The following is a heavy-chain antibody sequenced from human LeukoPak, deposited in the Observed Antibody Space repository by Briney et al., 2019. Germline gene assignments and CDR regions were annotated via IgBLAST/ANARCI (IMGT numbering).Heavy chain of an antibody. J-gene: IGHJ6*03. V-gene: IGHV1-18*01. CDR2: ISAYNGNT. D-gene: IGHD4-23*01. CDR1: GYTFTSYG. CDR3: ARDRPVVTLNYYYYMDV. Sequence: ASVKVSCKASGYTFTSYGISWVRQAPGQGLEWMGWISAYNGNTNYAQKLQGRVTMTTDTSTSTAYMELRSLRSDDTAVYYCARDRPVVTLNYYYYMDVWGKGTTVTVSS.